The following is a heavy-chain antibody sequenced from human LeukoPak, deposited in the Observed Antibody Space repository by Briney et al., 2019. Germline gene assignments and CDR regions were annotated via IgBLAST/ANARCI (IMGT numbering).Heavy chain of an antibody. CDR1: RFSLSNFW. CDR2: INEEGSEK. D-gene: IGHD4-17*01. CDR3: VRDRSRTTVTRFDS. V-gene: IGHV3-7*01. J-gene: IGHJ4*02. Sequence: GGSLRLSCVTSRFSLSNFWMIWVRQAPGKGLEWVANINEEGSEKNYVDSVKGRFTISRDNAKNSLYLQMNSLRAEDTAVYYCVRDRSRTTVTRFDSWGQGTLVTVSS.